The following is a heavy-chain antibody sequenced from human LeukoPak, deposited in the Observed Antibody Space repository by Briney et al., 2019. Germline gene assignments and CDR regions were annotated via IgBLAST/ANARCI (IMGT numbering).Heavy chain of an antibody. CDR1: GYTFTGYY. D-gene: IGHD6-19*01. CDR3: ARGIPVAGNDY. J-gene: IGHJ4*02. CDR2: INPNSGAT. Sequence: ASVKVSCKASGYTFTGYYMHWVRQAPGQGLEWMGWINPNSGATNYAQKFQGRVAMTRDTSISTAYMELSRLRSDDTAVYYCARGIPVAGNDYWGQGTLVTVSS. V-gene: IGHV1-2*02.